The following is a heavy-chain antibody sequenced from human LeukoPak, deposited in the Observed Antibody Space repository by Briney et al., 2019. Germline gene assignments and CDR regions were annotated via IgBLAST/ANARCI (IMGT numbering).Heavy chain of an antibody. V-gene: IGHV1-2*06. D-gene: IGHD3-22*01. CDR3: ARGIPFDYYDSSGYQVPFDY. CDR1: GYTFTGYY. Sequence: ASVKVSCKASGYTFTGYYMHWGRQAPGQGLEWMWLINPNSGGTNYAQKFQGRVTMTRDTSISTAYMELSRLRSDDTAVYYCARGIPFDYYDSSGYQVPFDYWGQGTLVTVSS. CDR2: INPNSGGT. J-gene: IGHJ4*02.